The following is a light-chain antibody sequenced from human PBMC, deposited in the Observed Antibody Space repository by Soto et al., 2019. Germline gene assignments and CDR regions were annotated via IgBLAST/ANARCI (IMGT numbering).Light chain of an antibody. V-gene: IGKV1-9*01. CDR3: QQVNSYPLT. CDR2: AAS. CDR1: QGISSF. Sequence: DIQLTQSPSFLSASIGDRVTITCRASQGISSFLAWYQQTPGKAPKLLISAASTLQSGVLSGFSGSASGTEFTLTISSLQPEDFATYYCQQVNSYPLTFGGGTKVEMK. J-gene: IGKJ4*02.